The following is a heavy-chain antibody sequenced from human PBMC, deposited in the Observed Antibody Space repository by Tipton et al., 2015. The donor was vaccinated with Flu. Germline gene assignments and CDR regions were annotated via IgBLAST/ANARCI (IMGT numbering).Heavy chain of an antibody. V-gene: IGHV3-11*04. CDR3: ARDLVGTPSY. Sequence: SLRLSCAASGFTFSDYYMSWIRQAPGKGLEWVSYISNGDNTIYYADSVKGRFTVSRDNAKNSLYLEMSSLRAEDTAVYYCARDLVGTPSYWGQGTLVTVSS. CDR1: GFTFSDYY. J-gene: IGHJ4*02. D-gene: IGHD4-23*01. CDR2: ISNGDNTI.